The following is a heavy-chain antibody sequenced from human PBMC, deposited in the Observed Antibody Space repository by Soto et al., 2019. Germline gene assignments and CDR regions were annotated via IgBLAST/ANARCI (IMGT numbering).Heavy chain of an antibody. J-gene: IGHJ4*02. Sequence: EVQLVESGGGLVQPGGSLRLSCAASGFTFSSYWMHWVRQAPGKGLVWVSRISGDGCTTTFVDSVKGRFTISRDNAKNTLYLQMNSLRAEDTAVYYCVRGGVDYWGQGTLVTVSS. CDR3: VRGGVDY. D-gene: IGHD1-26*01. CDR1: GFTFSSYW. CDR2: ISGDGCTT. V-gene: IGHV3-74*01.